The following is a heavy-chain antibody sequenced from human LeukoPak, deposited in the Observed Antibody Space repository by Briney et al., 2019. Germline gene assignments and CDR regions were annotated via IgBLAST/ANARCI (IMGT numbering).Heavy chain of an antibody. Sequence: SETLSLTCTVSGGSISSSSYYWGWIRQPPGKGLEWIGSIYYSGSTNYNPSLKSRVTISVDTSKNQFSLKLSSATAADTAFYYCARISYFDSSGRLWGRGTLVTVSS. CDR2: IYYSGST. CDR1: GGSISSSSYY. J-gene: IGHJ4*02. CDR3: ARISYFDSSGRL. V-gene: IGHV4-39*01. D-gene: IGHD3-22*01.